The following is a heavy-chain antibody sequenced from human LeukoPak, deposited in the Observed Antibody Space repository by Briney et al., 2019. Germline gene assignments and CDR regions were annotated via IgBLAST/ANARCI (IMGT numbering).Heavy chain of an antibody. CDR1: GFTFSSYG. CDR2: IRYDGSNK. CDR3: AKESIMTTVTTFDY. Sequence: GGSLRLSCAASGFTFSSYGMHWVRQAPGKGLEWVAFIRYDGSNKYYADSAKGRFTISRDNSKNTLYLQMNSLRAEDTAVYYCAKESIMTTVTTFDYWGQGTLVTVSS. V-gene: IGHV3-30*02. J-gene: IGHJ4*02. D-gene: IGHD4-17*01.